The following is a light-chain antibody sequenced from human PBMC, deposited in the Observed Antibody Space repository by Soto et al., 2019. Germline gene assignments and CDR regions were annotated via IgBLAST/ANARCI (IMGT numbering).Light chain of an antibody. Sequence: AIRMTQSPSSLSSSTGDRVTITCRASQGISSYLAWYQQKPGKAPKLLIYAASTLQSGVPSRFSGSGSGTEFTLTISSLQPEDFATYYCQHYNSYSEAFGQGT. CDR1: QGISSY. J-gene: IGKJ1*01. CDR3: QHYNSYSEA. CDR2: AAS. V-gene: IGKV1-8*01.